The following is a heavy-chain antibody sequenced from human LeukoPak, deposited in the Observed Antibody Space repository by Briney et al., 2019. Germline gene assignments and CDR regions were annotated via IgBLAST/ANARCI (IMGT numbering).Heavy chain of an antibody. Sequence: GASVKVSCKASGYIFINYYMHWVRQAPGRGLEWMAIINPSGGSTTYAQNFQGRVTMTRDTSTSTVYLEVNSLRSDDTAVYYCARPQDIVGEEDSGFDPWGQGTLVTVSS. CDR3: ARPQDIVGEEDSGFDP. D-gene: IGHD2-15*01. CDR2: INPSGGST. CDR1: GYIFINYY. V-gene: IGHV1-46*01. J-gene: IGHJ5*02.